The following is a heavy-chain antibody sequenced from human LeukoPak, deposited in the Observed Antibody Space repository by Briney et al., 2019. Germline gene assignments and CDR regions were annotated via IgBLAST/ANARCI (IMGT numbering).Heavy chain of an antibody. CDR2: IYNSGNT. V-gene: IGHV4-61*02. D-gene: IGHD3-22*01. J-gene: IGHJ4*02. CDR1: GGSITSGSYY. Sequence: PPQTLSLTCTVSGGSITSGSYYWSWIRQPAGKGLEWIGRIYNSGNTNYNPSLKSRVTMSVDTSKNQFSLKLSSVTAADTAVYYCARDHYYYDSTGYYYLDYWGQGTLVTVSS. CDR3: ARDHYYYDSTGYYYLDY.